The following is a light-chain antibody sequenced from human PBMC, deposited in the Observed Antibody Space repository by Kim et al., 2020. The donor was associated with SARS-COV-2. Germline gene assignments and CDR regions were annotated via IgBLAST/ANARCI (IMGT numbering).Light chain of an antibody. CDR1: QSVSGW. Sequence: DIQMTQSPSSLSASVGDRVTXTCRXSQSVSGWLNWYQQKPGKAPHLLIYRTSTLQTGVPPRFSGSASGTDFTLTINTLXPEDFATYYCQQSYNFPRTFXQGTKVDIX. J-gene: IGKJ1*01. CDR2: RTS. V-gene: IGKV1-39*01. CDR3: QQSYNFPRT.